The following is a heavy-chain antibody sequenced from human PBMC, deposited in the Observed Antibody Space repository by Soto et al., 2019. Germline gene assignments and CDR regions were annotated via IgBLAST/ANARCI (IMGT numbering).Heavy chain of an antibody. CDR2: INPNSGGT. CDR3: ARLTQTYDFWSGYSLRHGMDV. Sequence: ASVNVSCKASGYTFTGYYMHWVRQAPGQGLEWMGWINPNSGGTNYAQKFHGRVTMTRDTSISTAYMELSRLRSDDTAVYYCARLTQTYDFWSGYSLRHGMDVWGQGTTVTVSS. CDR1: GYTFTGYY. J-gene: IGHJ6*02. V-gene: IGHV1-2*02. D-gene: IGHD3-3*01.